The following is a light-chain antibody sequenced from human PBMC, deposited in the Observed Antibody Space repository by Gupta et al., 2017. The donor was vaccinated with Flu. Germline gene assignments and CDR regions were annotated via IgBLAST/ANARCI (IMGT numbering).Light chain of an antibody. CDR1: QSVRSTY. CDR3: QQYGSSSWT. J-gene: IGKJ1*01. CDR2: GAS. V-gene: IGKV3-20*01. Sequence: IFLMHSPSTLLFSPGESATPSCRASQSVRSTYLAWYQQKPGQAPGLLIYGASSRATGIPDRFSGSGSGTEFTLTISRLEPEDFAVYYCQQYGSSSWTFGQGTKVEIK.